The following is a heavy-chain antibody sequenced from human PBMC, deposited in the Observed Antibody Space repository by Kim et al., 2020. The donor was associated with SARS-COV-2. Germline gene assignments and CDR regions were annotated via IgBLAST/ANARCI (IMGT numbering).Heavy chain of an antibody. J-gene: IGHJ3*02. CDR2: IWYDGSNK. V-gene: IGHV3-33*06. Sequence: GGSLRLSCAASGFTFSSYGMHWVRQAPGKGLEWVAVIWYDGSNKYYADSVKGRFTISRDNSKNTLYLQMNSLRAEDTAVYYCAKESEAIVGATTGNAFDIWGQGTMVTVSS. D-gene: IGHD1-26*01. CDR1: GFTFSSYG. CDR3: AKESEAIVGATTGNAFDI.